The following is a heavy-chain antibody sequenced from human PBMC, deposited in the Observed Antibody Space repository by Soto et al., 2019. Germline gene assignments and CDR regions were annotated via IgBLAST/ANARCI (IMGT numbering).Heavy chain of an antibody. CDR3: AGVGGGVVVVPGANRGDF. V-gene: IGHV3-21*01. CDR2: ISPSSTYI. CDR1: GFTFSTYS. D-gene: IGHD2-2*01. Sequence: EVQLVESGGGLVKPGGSLRLSCAASGFTFSTYSMSWVRQAPGKGLEWVSSISPSSTYIHYADSVKGRFTISRDNAEKSVYLQMNRLRAEDTAKYYCAGVGGGVVVVPGANRGDFWGQGTLVTVSS. J-gene: IGHJ4*02.